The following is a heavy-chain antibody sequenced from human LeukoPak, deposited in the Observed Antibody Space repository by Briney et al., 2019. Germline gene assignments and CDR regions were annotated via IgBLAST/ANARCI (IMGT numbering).Heavy chain of an antibody. J-gene: IGHJ4*02. CDR3: ARKTYFYYGSGSYYNRKHHFDY. CDR2: INHSGST. V-gene: IGHV4-34*01. CDR1: GGSFSGYY. Sequence: SETLSLTCAVYGGSFSGYYWSWIRQPPGKGLEWIGEINHSGSTNYNPSLKSRVTISVDTSKNQFSLKLSSVTAADTVVYYCARKTYFYYGSGSYYNRKHHFDYWGQGTLVTVSS. D-gene: IGHD3-10*01.